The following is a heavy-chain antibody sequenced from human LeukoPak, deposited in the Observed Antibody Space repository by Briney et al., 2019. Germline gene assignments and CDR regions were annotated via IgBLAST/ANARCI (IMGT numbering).Heavy chain of an antibody. V-gene: IGHV4-30-4*01. CDR3: ARVVPAAGADY. CDR1: GGSISSGDYY. D-gene: IGHD2-2*01. CDR2: IYYSGST. J-gene: IGHJ4*02. Sequence: PSETLSLTCTVSGGSISSGDYYWSWIRQPPGKGLEWIGYIYYSGSTYYNPSLKSRVTISVDTSKNQFSLKLSSVTAADTAVYYCARVVPAAGADYWGQGTLVTVSS.